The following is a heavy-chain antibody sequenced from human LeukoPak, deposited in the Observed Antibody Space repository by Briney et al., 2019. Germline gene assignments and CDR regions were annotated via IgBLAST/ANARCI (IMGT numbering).Heavy chain of an antibody. Sequence: ASVKVSCKASGYTFTGYYMHWVRQAPGQGLEWMGIINPSGGSTSYAQKFQGRVTMTSDTSTSTVYMEVSSLRSEDTALYYCARDYYYYDSRGPTLFDYWGQGTLVTVSS. CDR2: INPSGGST. J-gene: IGHJ4*02. CDR1: GYTFTGYY. CDR3: ARDYYYYDSRGPTLFDY. V-gene: IGHV1-46*01. D-gene: IGHD3-22*01.